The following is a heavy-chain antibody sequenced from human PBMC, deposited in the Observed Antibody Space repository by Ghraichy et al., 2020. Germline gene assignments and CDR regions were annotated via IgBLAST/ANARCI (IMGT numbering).Heavy chain of an antibody. CDR3: ARGPYSSSWYSRGVFDY. J-gene: IGHJ4*02. V-gene: IGHV4-34*01. CDR2: INHSGST. D-gene: IGHD6-13*01. CDR1: GGSFSGYY. Sequence: SETLSLTCAVYGGSFSGYYWSWIRQPPGKGLEWIGEINHSGSTNYNPSLKSRVTISVDTSKNQFSLKLSSVTAADTAVYYCARGPYSSSWYSRGVFDYWGQGTLVTVSS.